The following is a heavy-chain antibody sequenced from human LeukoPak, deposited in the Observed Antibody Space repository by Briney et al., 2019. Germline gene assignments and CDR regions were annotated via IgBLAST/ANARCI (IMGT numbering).Heavy chain of an antibody. J-gene: IGHJ3*02. D-gene: IGHD2-15*01. V-gene: IGHV1-69*13. Sequence: SVKVSCKASGGTFSSYAISWVRQAPGQGLEWMGGIIPIFGTANYAQKFQGRVAITADESTSTAYMELSSLRSEDTAVYYCARELWDIVVVVAATRGAFDIWGQGTMVTVSS. CDR2: IIPIFGTA. CDR3: ARELWDIVVVVAATRGAFDI. CDR1: GGTFSSYA.